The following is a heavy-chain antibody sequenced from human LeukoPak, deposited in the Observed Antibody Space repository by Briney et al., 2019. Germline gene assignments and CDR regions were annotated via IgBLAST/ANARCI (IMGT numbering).Heavy chain of an antibody. J-gene: IGHJ4*02. CDR3: ARGIDSSERDFDY. CDR2: INHSGST. Sequence: PSETLSLTCAVYGGSFSGYYWSWIRQPPGKGLEWIGEINHSGSTNYNPSLKSRVTISVDTSKNQFSLKLSSVTAADTAVYYCARGIDSSERDFDYWGQGTLVTVSS. D-gene: IGHD3-22*01. V-gene: IGHV4-34*01. CDR1: GGSFSGYY.